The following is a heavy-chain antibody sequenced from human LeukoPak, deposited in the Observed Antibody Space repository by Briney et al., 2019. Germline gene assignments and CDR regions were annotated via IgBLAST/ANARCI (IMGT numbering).Heavy chain of an antibody. D-gene: IGHD6-13*01. J-gene: IGHJ5*02. CDR2: IYYSGST. CDR3: ARDGGDSSSWYENWFDP. V-gene: IGHV4-39*02. CDR1: GGSISSSSYY. Sequence: KPSETLSLTCTVSGGSISSSSYYWGWIRQPPGKGLEWIGSIYYSGSTYYNPSLKSRVTISVDTSKNQSSLKLSSVTAADTAVYYCARDGGDSSSWYENWFDPWGQGTLVTVSS.